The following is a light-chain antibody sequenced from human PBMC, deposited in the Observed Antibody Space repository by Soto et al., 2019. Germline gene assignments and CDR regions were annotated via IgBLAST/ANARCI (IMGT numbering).Light chain of an antibody. J-gene: IGKJ4*01. CDR1: QSISNN. V-gene: IGKV1-39*01. Sequence: DIQMTQSPSSLSASVGDRVTVTCRASQSISNNLNWYQKKQGKAPTLLIFAASTLQTGVPSRFSGSGFRTDFPLTISSLQLDDFASYYCQQRYTSPLTFGEGTKVDVK. CDR2: AAS. CDR3: QQRYTSPLT.